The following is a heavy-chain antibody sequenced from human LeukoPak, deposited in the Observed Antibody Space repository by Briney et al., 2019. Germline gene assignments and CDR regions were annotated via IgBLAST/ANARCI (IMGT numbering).Heavy chain of an antibody. CDR1: GDSISSYY. J-gene: IGHJ3*02. CDR2: ISDTGSP. V-gene: IGHV4-59*08. Sequence: SETLSLTCTVSGDSISSYYWSWIRQPPGKGLEWIGYISDTGSPDYNPSLKSRVTVSVDTSKNHFSLKLSSVTAADTAVYYCARYSSGWEGDAFDIWGQGTMVTVSS. D-gene: IGHD6-19*01. CDR3: ARYSSGWEGDAFDI.